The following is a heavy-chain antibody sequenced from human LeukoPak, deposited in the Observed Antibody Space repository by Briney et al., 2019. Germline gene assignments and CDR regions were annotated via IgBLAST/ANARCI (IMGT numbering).Heavy chain of an antibody. Sequence: GGSLRLSCAASGFTFDDYGMSWVRQAPGKGLEWVSGINWNGGSTGYADSVKGRFTISRDNAKNTLYLQMNSLRAEDTAVYYCAIAVAVDWFDPWGQGTLVTVSS. D-gene: IGHD6-19*01. J-gene: IGHJ5*02. CDR1: GFTFDDYG. CDR3: AIAVAVDWFDP. CDR2: INWNGGST. V-gene: IGHV3-20*04.